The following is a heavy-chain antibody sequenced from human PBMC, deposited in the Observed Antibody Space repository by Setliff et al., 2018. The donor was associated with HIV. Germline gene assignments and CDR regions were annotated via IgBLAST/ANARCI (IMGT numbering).Heavy chain of an antibody. CDR3: TRGGRVPGHWYFDL. CDR2: INPESGGT. D-gene: IGHD1-1*01. Sequence: ASVKVSCKASGYPFSCHFMVWVRQAPGHGLEWMGWINPESGGTSYAQKFQGRVTMTTDTSITTAFMELYNLTPDDTAVYYCTRGGRVPGHWYFDLWGRGALVAVSS. V-gene: IGHV1-2*02. J-gene: IGHJ2*01. CDR1: GYPFSCHF.